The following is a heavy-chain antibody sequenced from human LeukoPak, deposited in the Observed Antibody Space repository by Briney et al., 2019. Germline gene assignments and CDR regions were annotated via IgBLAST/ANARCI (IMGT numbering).Heavy chain of an antibody. CDR2: IYSSGST. D-gene: IGHD4-17*01. CDR3: ATHAPKNGDDDY. V-gene: IGHV3-53*01. Sequence: GGSLRLSCAASGFTVSSNYMSWVRQAPGKGLEWVSIIYSSGSTYHADSVKGRFTISRDNSKNTLYLQMNSLRGEDTAIYFCATHAPKNGDDDYWGQGTLVTVSS. CDR1: GFTVSSNY. J-gene: IGHJ4*02.